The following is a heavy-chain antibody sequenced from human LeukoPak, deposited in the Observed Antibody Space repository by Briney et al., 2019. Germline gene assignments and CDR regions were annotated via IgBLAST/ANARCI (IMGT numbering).Heavy chain of an antibody. CDR1: GGSFSGYY. CDR2: INHSGST. Sequence: SETLSLTCAVYGGSFSGYYWSWIRQPPGKGLEWIGEINHSGSTNYNPSLKSRVTISVDTSKNQFSLKLSSVTAADTAMYYCARGRYSSSWYGYYYYMDVWGKGTRSPSP. V-gene: IGHV4-34*01. D-gene: IGHD6-13*01. J-gene: IGHJ6*03. CDR3: ARGRYSSSWYGYYYYMDV.